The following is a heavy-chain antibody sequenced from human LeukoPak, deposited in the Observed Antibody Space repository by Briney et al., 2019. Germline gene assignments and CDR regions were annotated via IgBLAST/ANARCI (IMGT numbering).Heavy chain of an antibody. CDR1: GGSISSGDYY. J-gene: IGHJ6*02. CDR2: IYYSGST. V-gene: IGHV4-30-4*01. Sequence: SETLSLTCTVSGGSISSGDYYWSWIRQPPGKGLEWIGYIYYSGSTYYNPSLKSRVTISVDTSKNQFSLKLSSVTAADTAVYYCARLWSDIVVVPAAINYYYGMDVWGQGTTVTVSS. CDR3: ARLWSDIVVVPAAINYYYGMDV. D-gene: IGHD2-2*02.